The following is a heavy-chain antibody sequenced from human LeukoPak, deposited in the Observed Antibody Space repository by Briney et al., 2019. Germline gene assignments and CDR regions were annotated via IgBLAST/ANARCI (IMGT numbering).Heavy chain of an antibody. D-gene: IGHD3-16*02. CDR3: AREGDSRWGELSP. J-gene: IGHJ1*01. CDR2: IWYDGSEQ. V-gene: IGHV3-33*01. CDR1: GFTFSTYA. Sequence: PGRSLRLSCAASGFTFSTYAIHWVRQAPGKGLEWVAVIWYDGSEQYYADSVKGRFIISRDNSKGTSDLQMNSLRAEDTAVYYCAREGDSRWGELSPWGQGTLVTVSA.